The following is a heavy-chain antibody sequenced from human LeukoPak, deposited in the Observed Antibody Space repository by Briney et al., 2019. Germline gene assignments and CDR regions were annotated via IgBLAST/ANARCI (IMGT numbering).Heavy chain of an antibody. CDR1: GGSISSSDYY. V-gene: IGHV4-39*07. J-gene: IGHJ4*02. D-gene: IGHD5-12*01. CDR3: ARYRGASGYHFDY. CDR2: IYYSVTT. Sequence: SETLSLTCTVSGGSISSSDYYWGWIRQPPGKGLEWIGSIYYSVTTYYNPSLKSRVTISVDTSKNQFSLKLSSVTAADTAMYYCARYRGASGYHFDYWGQGTLVTVSS.